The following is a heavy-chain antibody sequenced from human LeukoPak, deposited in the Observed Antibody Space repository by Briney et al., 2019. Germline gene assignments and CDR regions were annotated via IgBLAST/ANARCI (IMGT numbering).Heavy chain of an antibody. D-gene: IGHD3-22*01. V-gene: IGHV3-48*03. J-gene: IGHJ4*02. CDR1: GFAFSAYE. Sequence: PGGSLRLSCAASGFAFSAYEMNGVRQAPGKGREWVSYISGTDTTTYYADTLNGRFTISRDNARNSLDLPMNSLRAEETALYYCTARGYHLDSWGQGTVVTVCS. CDR2: ISGTDTTT. CDR3: TARGYHLDS.